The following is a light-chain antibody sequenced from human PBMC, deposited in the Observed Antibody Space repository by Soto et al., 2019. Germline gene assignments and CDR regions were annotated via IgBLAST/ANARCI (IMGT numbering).Light chain of an antibody. CDR2: ATS. CDR3: QQYNSYQWT. V-gene: IGKV1-9*01. CDR1: QSISRY. J-gene: IGKJ1*01. Sequence: ASGGGRDTSGRLASQSISRYLNWYQQKPGLVPKLLIYATSTLQSGVPSRFSGSGSGTEFTLTLSTLQPDDVATYYCQQYNSYQWTFGQGTKVDIK.